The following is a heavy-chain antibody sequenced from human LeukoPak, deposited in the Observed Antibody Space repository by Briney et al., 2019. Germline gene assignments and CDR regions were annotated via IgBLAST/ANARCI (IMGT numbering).Heavy chain of an antibody. D-gene: IGHD3-10*01. V-gene: IGHV1-69*06. CDR1: GGTFSSYA. J-gene: IGHJ5*02. CDR3: AREENYYGSGVSWFDP. Sequence: SVKVSCKASGGTFSSYAISWVRQAPGQGLEWMGGIIPIFGTANYAQKFQGRVTITADKSTSTAYMELSSLRSEDTAVYYCAREENYYGSGVSWFDPWGQGTLVTVSS. CDR2: IIPIFGTA.